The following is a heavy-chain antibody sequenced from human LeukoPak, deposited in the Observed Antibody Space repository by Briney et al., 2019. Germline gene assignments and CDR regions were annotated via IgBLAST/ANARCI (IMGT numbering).Heavy chain of an antibody. V-gene: IGHV3-74*01. D-gene: IGHD3-3*01. CDR3: ATDLSGVGAFDI. CDR1: GFTFSNYW. Sequence: GGSLRLSCAASGFTFSNYWMHWVRQAPGQGLVWVSRINSDGSSTNYADSVKGRITISRDNAKNRLYLQMSSLRAEDTAVYYCATDLSGVGAFDIWGQGTTVTVSS. CDR2: INSDGSST. J-gene: IGHJ3*02.